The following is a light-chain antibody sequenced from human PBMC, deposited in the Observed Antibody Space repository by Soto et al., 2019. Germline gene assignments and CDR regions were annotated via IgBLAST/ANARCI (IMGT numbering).Light chain of an antibody. CDR2: GNS. J-gene: IGLJ3*02. CDR1: SSNIGAGYD. Sequence: QSVLTQPPSVSGAPGQRVTISCTGSSSNIGAGYDVHWYQQFPGTAPKLLIYGNSNRPSGVPDRFSGSKSGTSASLAITGLQAEDEADYSCQSYDSSHWVFGGGTKLTVL. V-gene: IGLV1-40*01. CDR3: QSYDSSHWV.